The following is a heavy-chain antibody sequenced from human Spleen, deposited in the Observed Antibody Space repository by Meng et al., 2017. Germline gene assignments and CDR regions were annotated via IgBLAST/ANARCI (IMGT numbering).Heavy chain of an antibody. V-gene: IGHV3-23*01. CDR3: AKENYYGSGTYWPRYYFDY. J-gene: IGHJ4*02. Sequence: GESLKISCAASGLTFRSFAMSWVRQAPGKGLEWVSGISGSGAGTDYGDSVRGRFTISRDNSQNTLYLQMNSLRAEDTAVYYCAKENYYGSGTYWPRYYFDYWGQGTLVTVSS. CDR2: ISGSGAGT. D-gene: IGHD3-10*01. CDR1: GLTFRSFA.